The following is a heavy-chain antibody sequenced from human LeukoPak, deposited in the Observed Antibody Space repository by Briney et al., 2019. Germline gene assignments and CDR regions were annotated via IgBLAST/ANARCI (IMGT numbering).Heavy chain of an antibody. V-gene: IGHV3-7*01. CDR2: IKQDGSEK. CDR1: GFTFSSYW. Sequence: GGSLRLSCAASGFTFSSYWMSWVRQAPGKGLEWVANIKQDGSEKYYVDSVKGRFTISRDNAKNSLYLQMNSLRAEDTAVYYCAREGDYYGSGTFDDWGQGTLVTVSS. CDR3: AREGDYYGSGTFDD. D-gene: IGHD3-10*01. J-gene: IGHJ4*02.